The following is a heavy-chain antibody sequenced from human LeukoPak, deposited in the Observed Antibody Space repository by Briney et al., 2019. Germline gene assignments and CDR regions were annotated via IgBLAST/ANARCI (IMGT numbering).Heavy chain of an antibody. CDR1: GFSFSAYG. J-gene: IGHJ3*02. CDR3: AKAPGEGGPLDAFDI. CDR2: IGGSGATT. D-gene: IGHD3-10*01. Sequence: GGSLRLSCAASGFSFSAYGMNWVRQAPGKGLEWVSAIGGSGATTYYADSVRGRFTISRDNSKNTLYLQMNSLRAEDTAVYYCAKAPGEGGPLDAFDIWGQGTMVTVSS. V-gene: IGHV3-23*01.